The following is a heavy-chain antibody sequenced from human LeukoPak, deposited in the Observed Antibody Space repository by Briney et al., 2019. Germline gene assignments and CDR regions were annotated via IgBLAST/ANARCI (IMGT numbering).Heavy chain of an antibody. CDR3: ARDFNNGMVAYYYFDY. Sequence: GGSLRLSCAASGFTFGDHGMHWVRQAPGKGLEWVAVTWHDGSNAYYADSVKGRFTISRDNSKNTIYLQMNSLRAEDTALYYCARDFNNGMVAYYYFDYWGQGTLVTVSS. J-gene: IGHJ4*02. CDR1: GFTFGDHG. V-gene: IGHV3-33*01. CDR2: TWHDGSNA. D-gene: IGHD1-14*01.